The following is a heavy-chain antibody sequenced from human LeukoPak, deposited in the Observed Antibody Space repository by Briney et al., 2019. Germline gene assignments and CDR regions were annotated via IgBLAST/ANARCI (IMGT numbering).Heavy chain of an antibody. J-gene: IGHJ4*02. V-gene: IGHV3-23*01. D-gene: IGHD3-10*02. Sequence: RPGGSLRLSCAASGFTFSSYPMTWVRQAPGKGLEWVSAISGSGGSTYYADSVKGRFTISRDNSKNTLFLQVNSLRAEDAAVYYCAKYSVFGETPRGHFDYWGQGTLVTVSS. CDR1: GFTFSSYP. CDR3: AKYSVFGETPRGHFDY. CDR2: ISGSGGST.